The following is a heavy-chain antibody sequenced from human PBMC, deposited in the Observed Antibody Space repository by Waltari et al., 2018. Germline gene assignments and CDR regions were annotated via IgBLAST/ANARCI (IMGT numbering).Heavy chain of an antibody. CDR1: GFTFSTYG. J-gene: IGHJ4*02. CDR2: ISGSGSPT. V-gene: IGHV3-48*01. D-gene: IGHD1-26*01. Sequence: EVQLVESGGGLVQPGGSLSLSCAASGFTFSTYGMNWVRQAPGKGLEWVSHISGSGSPTYYADSVKGRFTISRDNAMNSLYLQMNSLRAEDTAVYYCAPLGASSLTLTAWGQGTLVTVSS. CDR3: APLGASSLTLTA.